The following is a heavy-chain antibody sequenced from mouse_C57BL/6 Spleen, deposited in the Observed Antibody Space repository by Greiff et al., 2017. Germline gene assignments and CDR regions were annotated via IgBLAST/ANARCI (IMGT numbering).Heavy chain of an antibody. J-gene: IGHJ1*03. D-gene: IGHD1-1*01. CDR2: IDPSDSYT. Sequence: QVQLKQPGAELVMPGASVKLSCKASGYTFTSYWMHWVKQRPGQGLEWIGEIDPSDSYTNYNQKFKGKSTLTVDKSSSTAYMQLSSLTSEDSAVYYCARITTVVESYWYFDVWGTGTTVTVSS. CDR3: ARITTVVESYWYFDV. V-gene: IGHV1-69*01. CDR1: GYTFTSYW.